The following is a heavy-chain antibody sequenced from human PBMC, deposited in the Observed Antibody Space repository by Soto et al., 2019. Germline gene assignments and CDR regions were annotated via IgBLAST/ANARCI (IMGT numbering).Heavy chain of an antibody. J-gene: IGHJ6*03. Sequence: QVQLVQSGAEVKKPGASVKVSCKASGYTFTGYYMHWVRQAPGQGLEWMGWINPNSGGRNYAQKFQGWVTMTRDTSISTAYMELSRLRSDETAVYYCARSADCSGGSCYSNYYYYMDVWGKGTTVTVSS. CDR2: INPNSGGR. V-gene: IGHV1-2*04. CDR3: ARSADCSGGSCYSNYYYYMDV. D-gene: IGHD2-15*01. CDR1: GYTFTGYY.